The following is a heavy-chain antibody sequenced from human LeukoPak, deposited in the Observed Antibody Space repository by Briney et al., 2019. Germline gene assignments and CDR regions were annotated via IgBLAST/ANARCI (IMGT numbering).Heavy chain of an antibody. J-gene: IGHJ3*02. CDR1: GFTFTIYT. Sequence: GGSLRLSCAASGFTFTIYTMNWVRQAPGKGLEWVSSISSSSTYTYYADSVKGRFTISRDNAKNSLYLQMNSLRAEDTAVYYCARARAFGGVIVGRSLGAFDIWGQGTMVTVSS. CDR3: ARARAFGGVIVGRSLGAFDI. CDR2: ISSSSTYT. D-gene: IGHD3-16*02. V-gene: IGHV3-21*01.